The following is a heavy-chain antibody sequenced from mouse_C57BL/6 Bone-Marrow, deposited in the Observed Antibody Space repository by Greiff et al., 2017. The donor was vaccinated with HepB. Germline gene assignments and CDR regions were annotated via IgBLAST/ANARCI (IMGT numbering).Heavy chain of an antibody. CDR2: IHPKSGST. CDR3: ARWDYGNSWFAY. J-gene: IGHJ3*01. CDR1: GYTFTSYW. Sequence: QVQLQQPGAELVKPGASVKLSCKASGYTFTSYWMHWVKQRPGQGLEWIGMIHPKSGSTNYNEKFKSKATLTVDKSSSTAYMQLSSLTSEDSAVYYCARWDYGNSWFAYWGQGTLVTVSA. V-gene: IGHV1-64*01. D-gene: IGHD2-1*01.